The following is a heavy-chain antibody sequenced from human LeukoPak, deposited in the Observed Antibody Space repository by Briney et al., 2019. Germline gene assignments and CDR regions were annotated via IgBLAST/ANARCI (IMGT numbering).Heavy chain of an antibody. CDR3: AREGNLYDSGVYYIDY. Sequence: SVKVSCKASGGTFSSYAISWVRQAPGQGLEWMGRIIPILGIANYAQKFQGRVTITADKSTSTAYMELSSLRSEDTAVYYCAREGNLYDSGVYYIDYWDQETLVTVPS. D-gene: IGHD3-22*01. V-gene: IGHV1-69*04. J-gene: IGHJ4*02. CDR2: IIPILGIA. CDR1: GGTFSSYA.